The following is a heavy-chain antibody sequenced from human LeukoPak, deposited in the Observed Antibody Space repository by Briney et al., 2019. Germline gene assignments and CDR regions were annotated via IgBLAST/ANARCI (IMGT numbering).Heavy chain of an antibody. CDR1: GFAVSNNY. Sequence: GGSLRLSCAASGFAVSNNYMTWVRQAPGKGLDWVSAIDSTGDYTYHADSVEGRLTISRDNSKNTLYLQMDSLRAEDTAIYYCAKGSSGGRPYYFDYWGQGTLVTVSS. D-gene: IGHD3-22*01. J-gene: IGHJ4*02. CDR3: AKGSSGGRPYYFDY. CDR2: IDSTGDYT. V-gene: IGHV3-23*01.